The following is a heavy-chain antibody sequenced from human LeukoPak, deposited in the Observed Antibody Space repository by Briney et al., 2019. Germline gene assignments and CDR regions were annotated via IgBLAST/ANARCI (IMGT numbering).Heavy chain of an antibody. CDR2: VSGSGSPI. V-gene: IGHV3-11*04. D-gene: IGHD6-19*01. J-gene: IGHJ4*02. CDR3: ARALGYSSGWGPGGY. CDR1: GFTFSDYY. Sequence: GGSLRLSCAASGFTFSDYYMSWFRQAPGKGLEWVSYVSGSGSPIYYADSVKGRFTISRDNAKNSLYLQMNSLRAEDTAVYYCARALGYSSGWGPGGYWGQGTLVTVSS.